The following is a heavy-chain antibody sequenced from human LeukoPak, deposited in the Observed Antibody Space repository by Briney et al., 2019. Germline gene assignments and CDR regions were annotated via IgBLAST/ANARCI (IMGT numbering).Heavy chain of an antibody. CDR1: GGSISSYY. J-gene: IGHJ6*03. D-gene: IGHD5-18*01. Sequence: SETLSLTCTVSGGSISSYYWSWIRQPPGKGLEWVWYIYYSGSTNYNPSLKSRVTISVDTSKNQFSLKLSSVTAADTAVYYCARDGSYGQYYYYYMDVWGKGTTVTVSS. V-gene: IGHV4-59*01. CDR3: ARDGSYGQYYYYYMDV. CDR2: IYYSGST.